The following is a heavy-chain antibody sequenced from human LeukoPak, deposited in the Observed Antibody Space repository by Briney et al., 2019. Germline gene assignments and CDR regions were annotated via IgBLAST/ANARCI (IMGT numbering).Heavy chain of an antibody. Sequence: SETLSLTCTVSGGSIGSYYWSWIRQPAGKGLEWIGRIYTSGSTNYNPSLKSRVTMSVDTSKNQFSLKLSSVTAADTAVYYCARETRNQRYYYDSSALDVWGQGTTVTVSS. J-gene: IGHJ6*02. D-gene: IGHD3-22*01. CDR2: IYTSGST. V-gene: IGHV4-4*07. CDR3: ARETRNQRYYYDSSALDV. CDR1: GGSIGSYY.